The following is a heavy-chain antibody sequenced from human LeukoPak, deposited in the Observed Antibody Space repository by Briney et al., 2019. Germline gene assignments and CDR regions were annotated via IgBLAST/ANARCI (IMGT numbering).Heavy chain of an antibody. CDR1: GGTFSSYA. CDR2: IIPIFGTA. D-gene: IGHD2-2*01. CDR3: ARGHIVVVPAANDWFDP. J-gene: IGHJ5*02. V-gene: IGHV1-69*13. Sequence: ASVKVSCKASGGTFSSYAISWVRQAPGQGLEWMGGIIPIFGTANYAQKFQGRVTITADESTSTAYMELSSLRSEDTAVYYCARGHIVVVPAANDWFDPWGQGTLVTVSS.